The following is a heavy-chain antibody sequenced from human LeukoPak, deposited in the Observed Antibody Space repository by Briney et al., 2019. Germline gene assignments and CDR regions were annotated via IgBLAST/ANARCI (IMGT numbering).Heavy chain of an antibody. Sequence: ASVKVSCKASGYTFTSYGFSWVRQAPGQGLEWMGWISAYNGNTNYAQKLQGRVTMTTDTSTSTAYMELRSLRSDDTALYYCARLYSGYDLEAKPHYYYNYSIDGWGKGATLTVS. D-gene: IGHD5-12*01. CDR3: ARLYSGYDLEAKPHYYYNYSIDG. J-gene: IGHJ6*03. CDR2: ISAYNGNT. CDR1: GYTFTSYG. V-gene: IGHV1-18*01.